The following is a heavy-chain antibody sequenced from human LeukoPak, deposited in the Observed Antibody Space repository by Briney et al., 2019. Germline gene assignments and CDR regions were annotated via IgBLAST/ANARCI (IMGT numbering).Heavy chain of an antibody. V-gene: IGHV4-34*01. D-gene: IGHD2-2*01. CDR3: ARGGTRGVVPAAMVNWFDP. Sequence: MSSETLSLTCAVYGGSFSGYYWSWIRQTPGKGLEWIREINHSGSTNYNPSLKSRVTISVDTSKNQFSLKLSSVTAADTAVYYCARGGTRGVVPAAMVNWFDPWGQGTLVTVSS. J-gene: IGHJ5*02. CDR2: INHSGST. CDR1: GGSFSGYY.